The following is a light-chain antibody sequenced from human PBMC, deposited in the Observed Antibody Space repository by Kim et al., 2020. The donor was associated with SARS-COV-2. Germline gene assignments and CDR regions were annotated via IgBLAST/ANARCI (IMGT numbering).Light chain of an antibody. J-gene: IGLJ1*01. CDR3: AAWDDSLGGHV. CDR1: SSNIGSNV. V-gene: IGLV1-47*01. CDR2: NND. Sequence: QSVLTQPPSVSATPGQRVTISCVGTSSNIGSNVVYWYQQFPGMAPKLVIHNNDQRPSGVPDRFSGSKSGTSASLAISGLRSEDEADYYCAAWDDSLGGHVFAAGTKVTVL.